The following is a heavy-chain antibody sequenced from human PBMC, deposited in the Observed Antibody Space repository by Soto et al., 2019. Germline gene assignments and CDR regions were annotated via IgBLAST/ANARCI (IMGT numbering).Heavy chain of an antibody. V-gene: IGHV4-31*03. CDR3: AIVPDY. CDR1: GGSISSGCYY. J-gene: IGHJ4*02. Sequence: QVQLQVSGPGLVKPSQTLSLTCTVSGGSISSGCYYWIWLRQHTGKGLEWIGYIYYSGSTYYNPSIKCRVTISVDTSKNQCSLTLSSVTAADTAVYYCAIVPDYWGQGTLVTVSS. CDR2: IYYSGST.